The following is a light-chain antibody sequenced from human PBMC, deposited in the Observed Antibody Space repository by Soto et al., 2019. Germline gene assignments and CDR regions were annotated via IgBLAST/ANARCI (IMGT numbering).Light chain of an antibody. J-gene: IGLJ1*01. CDR2: END. CDR3: ATWDSSLSAGL. Sequence: QSVLTQPPSVSAAPGQKVTISCSGSSSNTGNNYVSWYQQLPGTAPKLHIYENDKRPSGIPDRFSGSKSGTSATLGITGLQTGDEADYYCATWDSSLSAGLFGTGTKVTVL. V-gene: IGLV1-51*02. CDR1: SSNTGNNY.